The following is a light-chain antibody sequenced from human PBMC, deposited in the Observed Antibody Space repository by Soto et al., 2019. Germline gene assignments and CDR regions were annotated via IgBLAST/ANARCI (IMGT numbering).Light chain of an antibody. J-gene: IGKJ1*01. CDR2: DVF. V-gene: IGKV3-20*01. Sequence: EIVMTQSPDTLSVSPGEGATLSCRASRSISRYLAWYQHQPGQAPRLLIYDVFNRATGIPDRFSGSGSGTDFTLTISRLEPEDFAVYHCQQYGTSPGTFGQGTKVDIK. CDR3: QQYGTSPGT. CDR1: RSISRY.